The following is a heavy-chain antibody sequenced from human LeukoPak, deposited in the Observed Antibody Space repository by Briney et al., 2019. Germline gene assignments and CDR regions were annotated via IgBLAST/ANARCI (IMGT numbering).Heavy chain of an antibody. V-gene: IGHV3-53*01. CDR1: GFTVSSNY. CDR3: AKFSRSGWYYFDY. Sequence: GGSLRLSCAASGFTVSSNYMSWVRQAPGKGLEWVSVIYSGGSTYYADSVKGRFTISRDNSKNTLYLQMNSLRAEDTAVYYCAKFSRSGWYYFDYWGQGTLVTVSS. D-gene: IGHD6-19*01. CDR2: IYSGGST. J-gene: IGHJ4*02.